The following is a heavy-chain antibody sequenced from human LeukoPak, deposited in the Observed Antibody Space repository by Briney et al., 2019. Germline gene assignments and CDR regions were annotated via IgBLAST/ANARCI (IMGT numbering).Heavy chain of an antibody. CDR1: GGSISSYY. CDR2: IYYSGST. J-gene: IGHJ3*02. Sequence: KASETLSLTCTVSGGSISSYYWSWIRQPPGKGLEWIGYIYYSGSTYYNPSLKSRVTISVDRSKNQFSLKLSSVTAADTAVYYCARGCSSTSCYSGIDAFDIWGQGTMVTVSS. D-gene: IGHD2-2*01. V-gene: IGHV4-59*12. CDR3: ARGCSSTSCYSGIDAFDI.